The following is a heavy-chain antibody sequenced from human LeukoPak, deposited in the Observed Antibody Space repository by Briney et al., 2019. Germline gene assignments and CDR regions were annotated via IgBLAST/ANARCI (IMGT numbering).Heavy chain of an antibody. D-gene: IGHD1-26*01. CDR3: AREDRGSSDY. CDR2: ISYDGSNK. CDR1: GFTFSSYA. V-gene: IGHV3-30-3*01. J-gene: IGHJ4*02. Sequence: GGSLRLSCAASGFTFSSYAMHWVRQAPGKGLEWVAVISYDGSNKYYADPVKGRFTISRDNSKNTLYLQMNSLRAEDTAVYYCAREDRGSSDYWGQGTLVTVSS.